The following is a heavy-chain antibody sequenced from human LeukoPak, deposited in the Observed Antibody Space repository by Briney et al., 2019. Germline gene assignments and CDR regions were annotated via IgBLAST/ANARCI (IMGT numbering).Heavy chain of an antibody. J-gene: IGHJ4*02. CDR1: GFTFRSYA. CDR3: AKGRVWFGKGKTHDY. CDR2: ISGSGGST. Sequence: GGSLRVSCPASGFTFRSYAMSWVGQAPGRGLEWVSAISGSGGSTYYADSVKGRFTISRDNSKNTLYLQMNSLRAEDTAVYYCAKGRVWFGKGKTHDYWAEGTLVTVSS. V-gene: IGHV3-23*01. D-gene: IGHD3-10*01.